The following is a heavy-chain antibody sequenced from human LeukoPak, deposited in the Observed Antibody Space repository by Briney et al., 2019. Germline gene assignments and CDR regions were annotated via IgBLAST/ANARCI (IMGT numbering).Heavy chain of an antibody. CDR2: INPNSGGT. J-gene: IGHJ3*02. CDR3: ARVGRSGSSHAFDI. D-gene: IGHD1-26*01. CDR1: GYTFTGYY. V-gene: IGHV1-2*06. Sequence: ASVKVSCKASGYTFTGYYMHWVRQAPGQGLEWMGRINPNSGGTNYAQKFQGRVTMTRDTSISTAYMDLSRLRSDDTAVYYCARVGRSGSSHAFDIWGQGTMVTVSS.